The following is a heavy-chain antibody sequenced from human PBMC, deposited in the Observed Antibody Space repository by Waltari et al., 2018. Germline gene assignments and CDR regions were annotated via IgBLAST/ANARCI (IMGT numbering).Heavy chain of an antibody. D-gene: IGHD3-10*01. Sequence: QLQLQVSGPGLVKPSETLSLTCTVSGGSLSSTTNWGCMREPPGKGLEWIGSVYHSGATNYNASLKSRVTISVDTSRNEFSLRLTSVTAADTALYYCAKQVPAGGSGSYYNTGWFDPWGQGTLVTVSA. J-gene: IGHJ5*02. CDR1: GGSLSSTTN. CDR2: VYHSGAT. CDR3: AKQVPAGGSGSYYNTGWFDP. V-gene: IGHV4-39*01.